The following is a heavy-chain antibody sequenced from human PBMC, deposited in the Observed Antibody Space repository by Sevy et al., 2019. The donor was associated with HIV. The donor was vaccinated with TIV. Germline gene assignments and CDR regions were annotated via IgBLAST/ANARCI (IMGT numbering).Heavy chain of an antibody. CDR3: ASASVRGVIINPLDY. Sequence: GGSLRLSCAASGFTFSSYWMYWVRQAPGKGLVWVSRINSDGIITSYADSVKGRFTISRDNAKNTLYLQMNSLRVEDTAVYYCASASVRGVIINPLDYWGQGTLVTVSS. J-gene: IGHJ4*02. CDR2: INSDGIIT. D-gene: IGHD3-10*02. V-gene: IGHV3-74*01. CDR1: GFTFSSYW.